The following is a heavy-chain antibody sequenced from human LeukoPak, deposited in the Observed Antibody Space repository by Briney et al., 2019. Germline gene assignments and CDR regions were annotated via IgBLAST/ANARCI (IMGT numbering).Heavy chain of an antibody. CDR2: IKQDGGEI. J-gene: IGHJ4*01. D-gene: IGHD3-22*01. CDR1: GFTFSRYW. V-gene: IGHV3-7*01. Sequence: PGGSLRLSCAASGFTFSRYWMSWVRQAPGKGLEWVANIKQDGGEIYYVDSVKGRYTISRDNSKNTLYLQMGSLRAEDMAVYYCARRGSGFSQNYFDYWGHGTPVTVSS. CDR3: ARRGSGFSQNYFDY.